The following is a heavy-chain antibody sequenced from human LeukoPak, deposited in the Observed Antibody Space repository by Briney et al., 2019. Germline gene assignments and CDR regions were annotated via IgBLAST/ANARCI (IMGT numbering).Heavy chain of an antibody. Sequence: KTSETLSLTCTVSGGSISSYYWSWIRQPAGKGLEWIGRIYTSGSTNYNPSLKSRVTMSVDTSKNQFSLKLSSVTAADTAVYYCARIHFRARYFDWLLAPNWFDPWGQGTLVTVSS. D-gene: IGHD3-9*01. CDR1: GGSISSYY. V-gene: IGHV4-4*07. CDR2: IYTSGST. J-gene: IGHJ5*02. CDR3: ARIHFRARYFDWLLAPNWFDP.